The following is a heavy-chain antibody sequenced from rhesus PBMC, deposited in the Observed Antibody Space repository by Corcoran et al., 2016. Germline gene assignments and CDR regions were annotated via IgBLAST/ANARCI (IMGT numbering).Heavy chain of an antibody. CDR1: GYSISSGYG. D-gene: IGHD3-3*01. V-gene: IGHV4-122*02. Sequence: QLQLQESGPGLVKPSETLFLTCAVSGYSISSGYGWSWIRQPPGKGLEWIGYISYSGSTSYNPSLESRVTISRDTSKNQFSLTLSSVTAADTAVYYCEREHITICGLVIRNTFDYWGQGVLVTVSS. CDR2: ISYSGST. CDR3: EREHITICGLVIRNTFDY. J-gene: IGHJ4*01.